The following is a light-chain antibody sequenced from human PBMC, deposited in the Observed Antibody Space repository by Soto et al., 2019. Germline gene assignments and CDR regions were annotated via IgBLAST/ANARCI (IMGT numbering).Light chain of an antibody. V-gene: IGKV3-15*01. CDR3: QQYNNWPPQEA. CDR1: QSVSSN. Sequence: IVITHSPATLSVSPGERATLSCRASQSVSSNLAWYQQKPGQAPRLLIYGASTRATGIPARFSGSGSGTEFTLTISSLQSEDFAVYYCQQYNNWPPQEAFGQGTKVDIK. J-gene: IGKJ1*01. CDR2: GAS.